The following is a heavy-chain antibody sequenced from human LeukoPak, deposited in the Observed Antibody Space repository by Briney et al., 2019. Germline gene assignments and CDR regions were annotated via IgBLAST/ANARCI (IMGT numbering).Heavy chain of an antibody. CDR2: IYYSGST. V-gene: IGHV4-59*01. Sequence: SETLSLTCAVSGGSISSYYWSWIRQPPGKGLEWIGYIYYSGSTNYNPSLKSRVIISVDTSKNQFSLKLSSVTAADTAVYYCARAIAAPGDYFDYWGQGTLVTVSS. CDR3: ARAIAAPGDYFDY. D-gene: IGHD6-6*01. J-gene: IGHJ4*02. CDR1: GGSISSYY.